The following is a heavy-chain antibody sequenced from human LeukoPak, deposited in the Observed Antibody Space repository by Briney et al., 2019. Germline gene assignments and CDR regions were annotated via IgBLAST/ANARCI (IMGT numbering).Heavy chain of an antibody. CDR2: IKQDGSEK. J-gene: IGHJ6*03. V-gene: IGHV3-7*01. Sequence: GSLRLSCAASGFTFSSYWMSWVRQAPGKGLEWVANIKQDGSEKYYVDSVKGRFTISRDNAKNSLYLQMNSLRAEDTAVYYCAKSAAAAGEHIYYYYYMDVWGKGTTVTISS. D-gene: IGHD6-13*01. CDR1: GFTFSSYW. CDR3: AKSAAAAGEHIYYYYYMDV.